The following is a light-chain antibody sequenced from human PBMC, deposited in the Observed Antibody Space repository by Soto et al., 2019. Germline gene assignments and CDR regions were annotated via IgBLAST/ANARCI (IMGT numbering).Light chain of an antibody. J-gene: IGKJ1*01. V-gene: IGKV3-15*01. CDR1: QSISRS. CDR3: RQYGSSGT. CDR2: DAS. Sequence: EIVLTQSPAILSVSPGERATLSCRASQSISRSLAWYQQKPGQAPRLLISDASTRATGIPARFSGSGSGTEFTLTISRLEPEDFAVYYCRQYGSSGTFGQGTKVDIK.